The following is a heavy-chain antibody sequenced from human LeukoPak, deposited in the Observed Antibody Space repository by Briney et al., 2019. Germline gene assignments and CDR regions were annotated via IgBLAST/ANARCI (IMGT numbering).Heavy chain of an antibody. D-gene: IGHD3-22*01. CDR2: IWYDGSNK. V-gene: IGHV3-33*01. CDR1: GFTFGSYG. Sequence: GRSLRLSCAASGFTFGSYGMHWVRQAPGKGLEWVAVIWYDGSNKYYADSVKGRFTISRDNSKNTLYLQMNSLRAEDTAVYYCASAVDSSGYRFFIDAFDIWGQGTMVTVSS. J-gene: IGHJ3*02. CDR3: ASAVDSSGYRFFIDAFDI.